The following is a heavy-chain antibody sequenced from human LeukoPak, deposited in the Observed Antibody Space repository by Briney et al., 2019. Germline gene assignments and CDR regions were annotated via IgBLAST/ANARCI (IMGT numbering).Heavy chain of an antibody. CDR3: ARGPARRWFDP. CDR1: GGSFSGYY. D-gene: IGHD1-14*01. J-gene: IGHJ5*02. V-gene: IGHV4-34*01. CDR2: INHSGST. Sequence: SETLSLTCAVYGGSFSGYYWSWIPQPPGKGLEWIGEINHSGSTNYNPSLKSRVTISVDTSKNQFSLKLSSVTAAYTAVYYCARGPARRWFDPWGEGTLVTVSS.